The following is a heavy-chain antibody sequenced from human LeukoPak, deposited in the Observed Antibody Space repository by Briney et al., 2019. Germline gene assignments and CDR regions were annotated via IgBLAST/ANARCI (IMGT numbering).Heavy chain of an antibody. Sequence: SEILSLTCAVYGGSFSGYYWSWIRQPPGKGLEWIGEINHSGSTNYNPSLKSRVTISVDTSKNQFSLKLSSVTAADTAVYYCARAEGTFDYWGQGTLVTVSS. D-gene: IGHD1-1*01. J-gene: IGHJ4*02. CDR3: ARAEGTFDY. CDR2: INHSGST. CDR1: GGSFSGYY. V-gene: IGHV4-34*01.